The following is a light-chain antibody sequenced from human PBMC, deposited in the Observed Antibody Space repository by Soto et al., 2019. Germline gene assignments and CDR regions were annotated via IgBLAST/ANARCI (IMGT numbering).Light chain of an antibody. CDR1: QSVSSSY. CDR2: GAS. J-gene: IGKJ5*01. CDR3: QQYGSAPPIT. Sequence: EIVLTQSPGTLSLSPGERATLSCRASQSVSSSYLAWYQQKPGQAPRLLIYGASSRATGIPDRVSGSGSGTDFALTISRLEPEDFAVYYCQQYGSAPPITLGQGTRLEIK. V-gene: IGKV3-20*01.